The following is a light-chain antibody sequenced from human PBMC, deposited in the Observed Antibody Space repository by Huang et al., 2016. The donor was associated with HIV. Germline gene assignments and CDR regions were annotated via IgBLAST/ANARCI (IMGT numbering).Light chain of an antibody. J-gene: IGKJ4*01. CDR3: QQYKNWPPLT. CDR2: GAS. CDR1: QSVSSD. V-gene: IGKV3-15*01. Sequence: EIVMTQSPATLSVSAGERATLSCWASQSVSSDLAWYQQKPGQAPRLLIHGASTRATGIPARVSGSGSGTEFTLTISNLQSEEFAVYYCQQYKNWPPLTFGGGTKVEIK.